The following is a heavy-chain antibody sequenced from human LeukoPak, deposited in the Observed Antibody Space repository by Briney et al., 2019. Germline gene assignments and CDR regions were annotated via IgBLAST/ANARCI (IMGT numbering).Heavy chain of an antibody. CDR2: ISYDGSNK. Sequence: GGSLRLSCAASGFTFSSYGMHWVRQAPGKGLEWVAVISYDGSNKYYADSVKGRFTISRDNSKNTLYLQMNSLRAEDTAVYYCAKDTYSDFWSALGPLDYWGQGTLVTVSS. D-gene: IGHD3-3*01. J-gene: IGHJ4*02. CDR1: GFTFSSYG. V-gene: IGHV3-30*18. CDR3: AKDTYSDFWSALGPLDY.